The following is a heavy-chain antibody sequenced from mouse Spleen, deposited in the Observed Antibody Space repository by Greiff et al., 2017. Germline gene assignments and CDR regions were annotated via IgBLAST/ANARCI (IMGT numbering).Heavy chain of an antibody. V-gene: IGHV1-82*01. CDR3: ARKEEYGNYGWFAY. D-gene: IGHD2-10*02. Sequence: QVQLQQSGPELVKPGASVKISCKASGYAFSSSWMNWVKQRPGKGLEWIGRIYPGDGDTNYNGKFKGKATLTADKSSSTAYMQLSSLTSEDSAVYFCARKEEYGNYGWFAYWGQGTLVTVSA. CDR1: GYAFSSSW. CDR2: IYPGDGDT. J-gene: IGHJ3*01.